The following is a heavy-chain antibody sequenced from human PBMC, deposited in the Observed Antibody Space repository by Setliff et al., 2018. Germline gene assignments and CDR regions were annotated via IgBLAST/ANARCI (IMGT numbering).Heavy chain of an antibody. D-gene: IGHD3-22*01. V-gene: IGHV4-34*01. CDR3: ARGRRITMIVVPPGVFDI. CDR1: GGSFSGYY. CDR2: IDQSGIT. Sequence: PSETLSLTCAVYGGSFSGYYWSWIRQPPGKGPEWIGEIDQSGITNHNPSLKSRVTISIDTSKNQFSLRLSSVTATDTAVYYCARGRRITMIVVPPGVFDIWGQGTRVT. J-gene: IGHJ3*02.